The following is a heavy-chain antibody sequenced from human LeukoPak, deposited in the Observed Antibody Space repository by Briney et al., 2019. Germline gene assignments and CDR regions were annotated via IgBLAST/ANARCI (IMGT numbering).Heavy chain of an antibody. V-gene: IGHV3-23*01. D-gene: IGHD2-2*01. CDR1: GFTFSSYA. CDR3: AKTTDCSGSSCYAAGGY. CDR2: ISGSGGSA. Sequence: PGGSLRLSCAASGFTFSSYAMSWVRQAPGKGLEWVSAISGSGGSAFYADSVKGRFTISRDNSKNTLYPQMHSLRAEDTAVYYCAKTTDCSGSSCYAAGGYWGQGTLVSVSS. J-gene: IGHJ4*02.